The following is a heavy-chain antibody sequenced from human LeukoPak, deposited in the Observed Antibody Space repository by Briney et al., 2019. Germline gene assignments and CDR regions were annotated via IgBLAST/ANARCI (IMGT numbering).Heavy chain of an antibody. D-gene: IGHD5-18*01. CDR3: AKEQDSYGLDF. V-gene: IGHV3-30*18. Sequence: GGSLRLSCAASGFTISSYGMHWVRQAPGKGLEWVAVTSYDGSHKNYADSVKGRFTISRDNSKNTLELQMSSLRSEDTGVYYCAKEQDSYGLDFWGQGTLVTVSS. J-gene: IGHJ4*02. CDR2: TSYDGSHK. CDR1: GFTISSYG.